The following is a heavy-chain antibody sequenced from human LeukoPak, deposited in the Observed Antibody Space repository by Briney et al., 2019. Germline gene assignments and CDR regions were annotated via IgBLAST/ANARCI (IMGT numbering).Heavy chain of an antibody. CDR3: ARRGLTNLDY. D-gene: IGHD2-8*01. J-gene: IGHJ4*02. CDR1: GDSISRSNYY. V-gene: IGHV4-39*01. CDR2: IHYSGST. Sequence: SETLSLTCTVSGDSISRSNYYWGWIRQPPGKGLEWIGIIHYSGSTDSNPSLKSRVTISLDASRNQFSLNLRSVTAADTAVYYCARRGLTNLDYWGQGTLVTVSS.